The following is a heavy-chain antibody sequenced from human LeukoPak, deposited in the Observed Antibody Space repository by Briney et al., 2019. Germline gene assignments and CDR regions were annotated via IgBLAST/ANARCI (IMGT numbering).Heavy chain of an antibody. D-gene: IGHD6-13*01. CDR3: AILSGYSSSWYKDYYYGMDV. V-gene: IGHV1-69*04. CDR2: IIPILGIA. CDR1: GGTFSSYA. J-gene: IGHJ6*02. Sequence: GASVQVSCKASGGTFSSYAISWVQQAPGQGLEWMGRIIPILGIANYAQKFQGRVTITADKSTSTAYMELSSLRSEDTAVYYCAILSGYSSSWYKDYYYGMDVWGQGTTVTVSS.